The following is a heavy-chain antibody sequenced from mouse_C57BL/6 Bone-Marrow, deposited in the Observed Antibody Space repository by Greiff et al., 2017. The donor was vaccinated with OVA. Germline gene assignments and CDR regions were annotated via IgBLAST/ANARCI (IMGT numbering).Heavy chain of an antibody. V-gene: IGHV1-81*01. D-gene: IGHD2-5*01. Sequence: QVQLQQSGAELARPGASVKLSCKASGYTFTSYGISWVKQRTGQGLEWIGMIHPNSGSTNYNEKFKSKATLTVDKSSSTAYMQRSSLTSEDSAVYYCARWGGICASNLAWFAYWGQGTLVTVSA. CDR3: ARWGGICASNLAWFAY. J-gene: IGHJ3*01. CDR2: IHPNSGST. CDR1: GYTFTSYG.